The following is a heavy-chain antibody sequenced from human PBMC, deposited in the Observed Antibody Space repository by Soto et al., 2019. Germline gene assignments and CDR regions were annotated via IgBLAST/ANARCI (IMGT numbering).Heavy chain of an antibody. CDR3: ARSSSSTYSSSWYWFDP. Sequence: ASVKVSCKASGYTFTSYGISWVRQAPGQGLEWMGWISAYNGNTNYAQKLQGRVTMTTDTSTSTAYMELRSLRSDDTAVYYCARSSSSTYSSSWYWFDPWGQGTLVTVSS. V-gene: IGHV1-18*01. CDR1: GYTFTSYG. CDR2: ISAYNGNT. D-gene: IGHD6-13*01. J-gene: IGHJ5*02.